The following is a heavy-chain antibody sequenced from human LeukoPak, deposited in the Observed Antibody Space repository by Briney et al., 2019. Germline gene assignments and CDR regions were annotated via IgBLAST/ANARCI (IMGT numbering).Heavy chain of an antibody. CDR2: ISYDGSNK. CDR3: AKEGYSSGWYGDY. J-gene: IGHJ4*02. CDR1: GFTFSSYA. V-gene: IGHV3-30-3*01. Sequence: GGSLRLSCAASGFTFSSYAMHWVRQAPGKGLEWVAVISYDGSNKYYADSVKGRFTISRDNSKNTLYLQMNSLRAEDTAVYYCAKEGYSSGWYGDYWGQGTLVTVSS. D-gene: IGHD6-19*01.